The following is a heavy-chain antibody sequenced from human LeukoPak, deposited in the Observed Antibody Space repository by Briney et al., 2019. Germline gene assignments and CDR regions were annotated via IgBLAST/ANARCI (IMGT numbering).Heavy chain of an antibody. CDR3: ARDPSYGDYADY. D-gene: IGHD4-17*01. Sequence: GGSLRLSCAASGFTFSSYEMNWVRQAPGKGLEWVSYISSSGSTIYYADSVKGRFTISRDNAKNSLYLRMNSLRAEDTAVYYCARDPSYGDYADYWGQGTLVTVSS. CDR2: ISSSGSTI. CDR1: GFTFSSYE. J-gene: IGHJ4*02. V-gene: IGHV3-48*03.